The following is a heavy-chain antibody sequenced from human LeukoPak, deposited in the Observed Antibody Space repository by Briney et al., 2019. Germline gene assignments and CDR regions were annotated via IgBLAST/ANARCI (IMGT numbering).Heavy chain of an antibody. CDR1: GYSISGGTYY. CDR2: IYYSGDT. J-gene: IGHJ4*02. Sequence: PSETLSLTCTVSGYSISGGTYYWSWIRQHPGKGLEWIGHIYYSGDTYYNPSLKTRVAISVDTSKNQFSLNLSSVTAADTAMYYCARDSGYIHGYILGYWGQGTPVTVSS. V-gene: IGHV4-31*03. D-gene: IGHD5-18*01. CDR3: ARDSGYIHGYILGY.